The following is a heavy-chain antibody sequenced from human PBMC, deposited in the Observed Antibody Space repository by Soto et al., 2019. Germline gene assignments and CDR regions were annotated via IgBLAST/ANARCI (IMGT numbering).Heavy chain of an antibody. CDR2: ISAYNGNT. J-gene: IGHJ3*02. D-gene: IGHD3-22*01. Sequence: ASVKVSCKASGYTFTSYGISWVRQAPGQGLEWMGWISAYNGNTNYAQKLQGRVTMTTDTSTSTAYMELRSLRSDDTAVYYCAITHYYDSSGYLSLPSNAFDIWGQGTMVTVSS. V-gene: IGHV1-18*01. CDR1: GYTFTSYG. CDR3: AITHYYDSSGYLSLPSNAFDI.